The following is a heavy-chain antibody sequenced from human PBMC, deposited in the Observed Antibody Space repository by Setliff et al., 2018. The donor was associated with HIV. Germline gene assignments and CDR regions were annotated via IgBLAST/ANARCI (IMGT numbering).Heavy chain of an antibody. D-gene: IGHD6-6*01. CDR3: AREGSSRVSVKGFYYYYYMDV. Sequence: SETLSLTCAVYGGSLSGSYWTWMRKSPGKGLEWIGELNQSGGSNYNPSLQTRVTISVDASKNQFSLKLRYLTDADPAVYYCAREGSSRVSVKGFYYYYYMDVWGKGTTVTVSS. J-gene: IGHJ6*03. CDR1: GGSLSGSY. CDR2: LNQSGGS. V-gene: IGHV4-34*01.